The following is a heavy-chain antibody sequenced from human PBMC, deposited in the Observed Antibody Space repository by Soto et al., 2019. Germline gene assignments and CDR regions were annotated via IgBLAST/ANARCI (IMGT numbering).Heavy chain of an antibody. D-gene: IGHD2-2*01. J-gene: IGHJ6*04. CDR1: GGSISSGGYY. CDR2: IYYSGST. Sequence: QVQLQESGPGLVKPSQTLSLTCTVSGGSISSGGYYWSWIRQHPGKGLEWIGYIYYSGSTYYNPSLKSRVTISVDTSKNQFSLKLSSVTAADTAVYYCARRSVVPAADYHSLDVWGKGTTVTVSS. CDR3: ARRSVVPAADYHSLDV. V-gene: IGHV4-31*03.